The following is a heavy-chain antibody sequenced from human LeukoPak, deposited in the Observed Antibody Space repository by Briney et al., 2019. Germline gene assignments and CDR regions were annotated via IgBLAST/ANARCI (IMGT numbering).Heavy chain of an antibody. CDR2: IYYSGST. D-gene: IGHD3-16*01. J-gene: IGHJ6*02. CDR3: ARHQGEIHYYYGMDV. CDR1: GGSISSYY. Sequence: SETLSLTCTVSGGSISSYYWSWIRRPPGKGLEWIGYIYYSGSTNYNPSLKSRVTISVDTSKNQFSLKLSFATAADTAVYYCARHQGEIHYYYGMDVWGQGTTVTVSS. V-gene: IGHV4-59*01.